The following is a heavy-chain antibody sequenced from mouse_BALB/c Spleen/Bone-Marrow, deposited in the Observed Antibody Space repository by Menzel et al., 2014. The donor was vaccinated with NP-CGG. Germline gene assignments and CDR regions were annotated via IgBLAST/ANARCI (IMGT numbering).Heavy chain of an antibody. CDR2: INPSNGGT. V-gene: IGHV1S81*02. D-gene: IGHD1-1*01. J-gene: IGHJ4*01. CDR3: SRHYYSTPYYAMDY. CDR1: GYTFTNYY. Sequence: VQLQQSGAELVKPGASVKLSCKASGYTFTNYYIYWVKQRPGQGLEWIGGINPSNGGTKFNEKFKNKATLTIDKSSSPSFKQRSNLTSEDSVVYCGSRHYYSTPYYAMDYWGQGTSVTVSS.